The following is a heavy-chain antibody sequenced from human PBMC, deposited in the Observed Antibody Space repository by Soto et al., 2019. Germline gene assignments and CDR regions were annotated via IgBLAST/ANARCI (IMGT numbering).Heavy chain of an antibody. CDR2: ISSSSSYI. Sequence: EVQLVESGGGLVKPGGSLRLSCAASGFTFSSYSMTWVRQAPGKGLEWVSSISSSSSYIYYADSVKGRFTISRDNAKNSLYLQMNSLRAEDTAVYYCARSSRSSPRDWFDPWGQGTLVTVSS. J-gene: IGHJ5*02. V-gene: IGHV3-21*01. CDR3: ARSSRSSPRDWFDP. CDR1: GFTFSSYS.